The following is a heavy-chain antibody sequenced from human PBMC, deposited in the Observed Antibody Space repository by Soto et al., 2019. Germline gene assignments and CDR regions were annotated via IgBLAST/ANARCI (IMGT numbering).Heavy chain of an antibody. V-gene: IGHV4-59*01. D-gene: IGHD5-12*01. J-gene: IGHJ3*02. CDR2: IYYSGST. Sequence: SETLSLTCTVSGGSISSYYRSWIRQPPGKGLEWIGYIYYSGSTNYNPSLKSRVTISVDTSKNQFSLKLSSVTAADTAVYYCARYSGYDYAFDIWGQGTMVT. CDR1: GGSISSYY. CDR3: ARYSGYDYAFDI.